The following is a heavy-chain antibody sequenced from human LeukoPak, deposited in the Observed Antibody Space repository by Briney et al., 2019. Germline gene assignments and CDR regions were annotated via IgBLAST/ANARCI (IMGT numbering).Heavy chain of an antibody. V-gene: IGHV1-18*01. J-gene: IGHJ4*02. CDR2: ISAYNGNT. D-gene: IGHD6-19*01. Sequence: ASVKVSCKASGYTFTSYGISWVRQAPGQGLEWMGWISAYNGNTNYAQKLQGRVTMTTDTSTSTAYMELRSLRSDDTAVYYCARDIYKTSSGWSPFDYWGQGTLATVSS. CDR3: ARDIYKTSSGWSPFDY. CDR1: GYTFTSYG.